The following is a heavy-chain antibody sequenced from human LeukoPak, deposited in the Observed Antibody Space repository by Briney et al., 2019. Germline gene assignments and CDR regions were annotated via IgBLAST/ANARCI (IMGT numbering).Heavy chain of an antibody. V-gene: IGHV2-5*01. CDR2: IYWNDDK. Sequence: SGPTLVNPTQTLTLTCTFSGFSLSTSGVGVGWIRQPPGKALEWLALIYWNDDKRYSPSLKSRLTITKDTSKNQVVLTMTNMDPVDTATYYCAHKGDYDFWSGYLFDYWGQGTLVTVSS. CDR3: AHKGDYDFWSGYLFDY. D-gene: IGHD3-3*01. J-gene: IGHJ4*02. CDR1: GFSLSTSGVG.